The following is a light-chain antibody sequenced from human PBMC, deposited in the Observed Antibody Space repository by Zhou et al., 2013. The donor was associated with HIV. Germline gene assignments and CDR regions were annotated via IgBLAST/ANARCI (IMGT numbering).Light chain of an antibody. V-gene: IGKV3-15*01. CDR3: QQYNKWPRT. CDR2: DTS. CDR1: QSVSSN. J-gene: IGKJ1*01. Sequence: EIVMTQSPATLSVSPGERATLSCRASQSVSSNLAWYQQKPGQAPRLLIYDTSTRATGSPARFSGSGSGTDFTLTISSMQSEDFAVYYCQQYNKWPRTFGRRDQGGNRT.